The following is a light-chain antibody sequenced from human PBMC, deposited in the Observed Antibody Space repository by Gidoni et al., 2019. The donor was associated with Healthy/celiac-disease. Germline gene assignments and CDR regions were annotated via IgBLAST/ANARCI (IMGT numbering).Light chain of an antibody. J-gene: IGLJ3*02. CDR3: SSYTSSSTPEV. CDR2: EVS. CDR1: SSDVGGYNY. Sequence: ISCTGTSSDVGGYNYVSWYQQHPGKAPKLMIYEVSNRPSGVPDRFSGSKSGNTASLTISGLQAEDEADYYCSSYTSSSTPEVFGGGTKLTVL. V-gene: IGLV2-14*01.